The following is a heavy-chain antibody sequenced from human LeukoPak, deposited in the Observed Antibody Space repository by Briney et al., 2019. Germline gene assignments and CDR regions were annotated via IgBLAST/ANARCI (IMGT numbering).Heavy chain of an antibody. D-gene: IGHD2-15*01. CDR1: GFTFSRFG. V-gene: IGHV3-48*02. Sequence: GGSLRLSCAASGFTFSRFGMNWDRQAPGKGLEWISYISSSSSAIYYADSVKGRFTISRDNAKNSLYLQMSSLRDEDTAVYYCAQKGGTDHWGQGTLVTVSS. J-gene: IGHJ4*02. CDR3: AQKGGTDH. CDR2: ISSSSSAI.